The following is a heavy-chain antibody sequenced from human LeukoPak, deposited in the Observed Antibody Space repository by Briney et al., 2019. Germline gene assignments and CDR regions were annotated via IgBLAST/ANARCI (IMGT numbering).Heavy chain of an antibody. CDR2: IWYDGSNK. CDR3: ATEIAAAGPFDY. V-gene: IGHV3-33*01. CDR1: GFTFSSYG. Sequence: GGSLRLSCAASGFTFSSYGMHWVRQAPGKGLEWVAVIWYDGSNKYYADSVKGRFTISRDNSKNTLYLQMNSLRAEDTAVYYCATEIAAAGPFDYWGQGTLVTVSS. J-gene: IGHJ4*02. D-gene: IGHD6-13*01.